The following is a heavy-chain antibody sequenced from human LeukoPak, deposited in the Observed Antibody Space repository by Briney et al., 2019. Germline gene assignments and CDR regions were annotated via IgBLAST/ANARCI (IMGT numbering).Heavy chain of an antibody. CDR1: GFTFSSNS. D-gene: IGHD6-25*01. CDR2: ISGSSSTI. CDR3: ARFAAGGSYYYYMDV. V-gene: IGHV3-48*01. J-gene: IGHJ6*03. Sequence: GGSLRLSCAASGFTFSSNSMNWVRQAPGKGLEWVSYISGSSSTIYYADSVKGRFTISRDNAKNSLYLQMNSLRADDTTVYYCARFAAGGSYYYYMDVWGKGTTVTVSS.